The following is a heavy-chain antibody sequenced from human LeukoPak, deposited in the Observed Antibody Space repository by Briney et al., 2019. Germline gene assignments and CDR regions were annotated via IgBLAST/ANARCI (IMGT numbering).Heavy chain of an antibody. Sequence: GASVKVSCKASGGTFSSYAISWVRQAPGQGLDWMGGIIPIFGTANYAQKFQGRVTITTDESTSTAYMELSSLRSEETAVDYCARGVITFGGVIVPNAFDIWGQGTMVTVSS. J-gene: IGHJ3*02. V-gene: IGHV1-69*05. CDR1: GGTFSSYA. CDR3: ARGVITFGGVIVPNAFDI. CDR2: IIPIFGTA. D-gene: IGHD3-16*02.